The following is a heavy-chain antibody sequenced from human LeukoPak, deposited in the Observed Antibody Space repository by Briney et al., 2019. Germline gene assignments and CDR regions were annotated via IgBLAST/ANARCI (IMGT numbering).Heavy chain of an antibody. CDR3: ARPAVAGTLRYYYYYMDV. CDR1: GYTFTSYA. V-gene: IGHV1-18*01. J-gene: IGHJ6*03. CDR2: VTAFNENT. Sequence: ASVKVSCKASGYTFTSYAMNWVRQAPGQGLEWVGWVTAFNENTHYSRKVQGRVTMTRDTSTSTAYMELRSLRSDDTAVYYCARPAVAGTLRYYYYYMDVWGKGTTVTISS. D-gene: IGHD6-19*01.